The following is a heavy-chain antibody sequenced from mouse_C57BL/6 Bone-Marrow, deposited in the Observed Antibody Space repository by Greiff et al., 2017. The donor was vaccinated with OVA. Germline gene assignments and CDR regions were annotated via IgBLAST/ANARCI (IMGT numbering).Heavy chain of an antibody. J-gene: IGHJ3*01. V-gene: IGHV1-63*01. CDR1: GYTFTNYW. Sequence: QVQLQQSGAELVRPGTSVKLSCKASGYTFTNYWIGWAKQRPGHGLEWIGDIYPGGGYTNYNEKFKGKATLTADKSSSTAYMQFSSLTSEDSAIYYCARSLYDYDERFAYWGQGTMVTVSA. D-gene: IGHD2-4*01. CDR2: IYPGGGYT. CDR3: ARSLYDYDERFAY.